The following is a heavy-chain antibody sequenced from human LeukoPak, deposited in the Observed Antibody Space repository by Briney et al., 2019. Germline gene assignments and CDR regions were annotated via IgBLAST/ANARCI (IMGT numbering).Heavy chain of an antibody. V-gene: IGHV4-59*01. CDR3: ARYVWGSYPTFEDY. D-gene: IGHD3-16*02. J-gene: IGHJ4*02. Sequence: SETLSLTCTVSGGSISSYYWSWIRQPPGKGLDWIGYIYYSGSTNYNPSLKSRVTISVDTSKNQFSLKLSSVTAADTVVYYCARYVWGSYPTFEDYWGQGTLVTVSS. CDR1: GGSISSYY. CDR2: IYYSGST.